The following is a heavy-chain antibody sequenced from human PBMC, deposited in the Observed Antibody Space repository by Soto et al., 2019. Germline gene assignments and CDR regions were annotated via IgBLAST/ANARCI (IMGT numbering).Heavy chain of an antibody. CDR2: ISYSGST. CDR1: GASISTYY. CDR3: ARANSGARAFDD. J-gene: IGHJ4*02. D-gene: IGHD1-26*01. V-gene: IGHV4-59*01. Sequence: QVQLQESGPGLVKPSETLSLTCTVSGASISTYYWSWLRQPPGKGLEWIAYISYSGSTNYNPSLRRRATNSVAPSTTQFSLNLVSGTAADTAVYYCARANSGARAFDDWGQGTLVTVSS.